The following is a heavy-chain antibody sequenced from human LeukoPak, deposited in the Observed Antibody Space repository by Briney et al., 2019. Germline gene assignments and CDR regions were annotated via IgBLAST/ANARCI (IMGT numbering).Heavy chain of an antibody. V-gene: IGHV4-59*01. CDR3: ARVYDSSGYYYNDYYYYGVDV. Sequence: SETLSLTCTVSGGSISSYYWSWIRQPPGKGLEWIGYIYYSGSTNYNPSLKSRVTISVDTSKNQFSLKLSSVTAADTAVYYCARVYDSSGYYYNDYYYYGVDVWGQGTTVTVSS. CDR1: GGSISSYY. CDR2: IYYSGST. D-gene: IGHD3-22*01. J-gene: IGHJ6*02.